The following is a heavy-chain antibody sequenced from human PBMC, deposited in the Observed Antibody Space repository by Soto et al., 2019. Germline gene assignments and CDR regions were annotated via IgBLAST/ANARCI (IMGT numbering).Heavy chain of an antibody. V-gene: IGHV3-23*01. CDR2: ISGYGDRT. D-gene: IGHD3-16*01. CDR1: GFTFGNYA. Sequence: EVQLLESGGGLAQPGGSLRLSCAASGFTFGNYAMSWVRQAPGKGLEWVSAISGYGDRTYYADSVKGRFTISRDNSKSTLYLQMNRPRADDKAVYYCVLSDWGSTDCRRFPHWGQGTLVSVSS. CDR3: VLSDWGSTDCRRFPH. J-gene: IGHJ1*01.